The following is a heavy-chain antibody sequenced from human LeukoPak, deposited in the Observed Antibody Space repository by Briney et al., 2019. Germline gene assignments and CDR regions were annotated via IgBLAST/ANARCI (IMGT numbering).Heavy chain of an antibody. CDR1: GGTFSSYA. J-gene: IGHJ6*03. D-gene: IGHD6-13*01. Sequence: GASVKVSCKASGGTFSSYAISWVRQAPGQGLEWMGGSIPIFGTANYAQKFQGRVTITADESTSTAYMELSSLRSEDTAVYYCAREGEVAAAGTGYYYYYMDVWGKGTTVTVSS. CDR3: AREGEVAAAGTGYYYYYMDV. V-gene: IGHV1-69*13. CDR2: SIPIFGTA.